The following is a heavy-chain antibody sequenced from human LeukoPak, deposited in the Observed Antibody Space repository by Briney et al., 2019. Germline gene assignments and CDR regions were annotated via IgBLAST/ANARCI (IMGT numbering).Heavy chain of an antibody. J-gene: IGHJ4*02. CDR2: INHSGST. Sequence: SETLSLACAVYGGSFSGYYWSWIRQPPGKGLEWIGEINHSGSTNYNPSLKSRVTISVDTSKNQFSLKLSSVTAADTAVYYCARLHGGVARSWGQGTLVTVSS. D-gene: IGHD3-16*01. CDR1: GGSFSGYY. V-gene: IGHV4-34*01. CDR3: ARLHGGVARS.